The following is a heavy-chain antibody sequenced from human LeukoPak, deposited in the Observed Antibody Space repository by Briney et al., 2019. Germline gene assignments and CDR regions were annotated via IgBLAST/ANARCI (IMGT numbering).Heavy chain of an antibody. Sequence: GGSLRLSCAASGFTFSSYAMSWVRQAPGKGLEWGSAISGSGGSTYYADSVKGGFTISRGNSKNTLYLQMNSLRAEDTAVYYCAKDKVYDFWSGYPYFDYWGQGTLVTVSS. CDR2: ISGSGGST. CDR1: GFTFSSYA. D-gene: IGHD3-3*01. V-gene: IGHV3-23*01. CDR3: AKDKVYDFWSGYPYFDY. J-gene: IGHJ4*02.